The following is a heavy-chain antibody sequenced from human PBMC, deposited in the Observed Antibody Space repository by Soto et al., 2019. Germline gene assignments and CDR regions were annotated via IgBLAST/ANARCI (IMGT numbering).Heavy chain of an antibody. Sequence: QVQLVESGGGVVQPGRSLRLSCAASGFTFSSYGMHWVRHAPGKGLEWVAVIWYDGSNKYYADSVKGRFTISRDNSKNTLYLRMNSVRAEDTAVYYCARHVVGSGCYGLGGMDVWGQGTTVTVSS. CDR3: ARHVVGSGCYGLGGMDV. CDR2: IWYDGSNK. J-gene: IGHJ6*02. V-gene: IGHV3-33*01. CDR1: GFTFSSYG. D-gene: IGHD3-10*01.